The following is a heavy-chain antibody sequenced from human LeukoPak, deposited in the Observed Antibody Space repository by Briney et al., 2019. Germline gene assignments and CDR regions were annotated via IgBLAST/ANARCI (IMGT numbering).Heavy chain of an antibody. V-gene: IGHV3-23*01. J-gene: IGHJ4*02. D-gene: IGHD1-7*01. CDR2: ISGSADST. Sequence: GESLRLSCAASGFTFSYFWMHWFRQTPGKGLEWVSAISGSADSTYYADSVKGQFAISRDNSKNTLYLQMNSLRAEDTAVYFCAKDRARGGTTDFDYWGQGTLVTVSS. CDR1: GFTFSYFW. CDR3: AKDRARGGTTDFDY.